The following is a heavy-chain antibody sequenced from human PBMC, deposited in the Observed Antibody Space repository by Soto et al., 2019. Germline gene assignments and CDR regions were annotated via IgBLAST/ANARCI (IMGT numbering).Heavy chain of an antibody. CDR1: GDSISSGGYY. J-gene: IGHJ4*02. CDR3: ARGRGTVTDN. Sequence: QVQLQESGPGLVKPSQTLSLTCTVSGDSISSGGYYWSWIRQHPGKGLEWIGYIYYSGSTFYNPSLKSRVIISVHTSKNQFSLKLSSVTAADTAVYSCARGRGTVTDNWGQGTLVTVSS. D-gene: IGHD4-17*01. CDR2: IYYSGST. V-gene: IGHV4-31*03.